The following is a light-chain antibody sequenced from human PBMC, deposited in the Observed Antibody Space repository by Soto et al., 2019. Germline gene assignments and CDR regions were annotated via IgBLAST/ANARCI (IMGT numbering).Light chain of an antibody. J-gene: IGKJ1*01. CDR3: HQYGDSPWT. Sequence: ENVLTQSPGILSLSPGERATLSCRAGQTVGTDYVAWYQQKPGQAPRLLIYGASNRATGIPERFSGTGSGADFPLTISGLEPDDFAVYHCHQYGDSPWTFGQGTKVDIK. CDR1: QTVGTDY. V-gene: IGKV3-20*01. CDR2: GAS.